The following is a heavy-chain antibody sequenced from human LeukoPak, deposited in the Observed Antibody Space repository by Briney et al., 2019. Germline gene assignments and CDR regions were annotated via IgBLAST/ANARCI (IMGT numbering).Heavy chain of an antibody. D-gene: IGHD2-2*01. V-gene: IGHV4-39*07. CDR3: AGVRSSMNAFDI. CDR2: IYYSGST. CDR1: GGSISSSSYY. J-gene: IGHJ3*02. Sequence: PSETLSLTCTVSGGSISSSSYYWGWIRQPPGKGLEWIGSIYYSGSTYYNPSLKSRVTISVDTSKNQFSLKLRSVTAADTAVYYCAGVRSSMNAFDIWGQGTMVTVSS.